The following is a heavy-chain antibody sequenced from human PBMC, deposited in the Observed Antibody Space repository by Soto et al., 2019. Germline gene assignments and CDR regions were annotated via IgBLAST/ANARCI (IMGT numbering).Heavy chain of an antibody. CDR1: GYSFTSYW. D-gene: IGHD3-22*01. Sequence: GESLKISCKGSGYSFTSYWIGWVRQMPGKGLEWMGIIYPGDSDTRYSPSFQGQVTISADKSIGTAYLQWSSLRAEDTAVYYCANDPPSTMTPYYYYYGMDVWGQGTTVTVSS. CDR2: IYPGDSDT. CDR3: ANDPPSTMTPYYYYYGMDV. V-gene: IGHV5-51*01. J-gene: IGHJ6*02.